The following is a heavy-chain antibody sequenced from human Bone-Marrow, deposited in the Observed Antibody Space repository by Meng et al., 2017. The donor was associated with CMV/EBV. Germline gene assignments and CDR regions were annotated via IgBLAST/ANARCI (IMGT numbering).Heavy chain of an antibody. CDR2: IYYSGST. Sequence: SETLSLTCTVSGGSISSYYWSWIRQPPGKGLEWIGYIYYSGSTNYNPSLKSRVTISVDTSKNQFSLKLSSVTAADTAVYYCAREKVNYGMDVWGQGTTVTVPS. CDR1: GGSISSYY. J-gene: IGHJ6*01. D-gene: IGHD4-11*01. CDR3: AREKVNYGMDV. V-gene: IGHV4-59*01.